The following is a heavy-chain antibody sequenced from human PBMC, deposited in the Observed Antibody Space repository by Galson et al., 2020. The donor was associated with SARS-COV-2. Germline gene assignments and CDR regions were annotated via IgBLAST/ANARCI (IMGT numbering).Heavy chain of an antibody. CDR3: AKVSKYSSGRGPALANWFDP. D-gene: IGHD6-19*01. CDR1: GFTFSSYA. V-gene: IGHV3-23*01. J-gene: IGHJ5*02. CDR2: ISGSGGST. Sequence: GESLKISCAASGFTFSSYAMSWVRQAPGKGLEWVSAISGSGGSTYYADSVKGRFTISRDNSKNTLYLQMNSLRAEDTAVYYCAKVSKYSSGRGPALANWFDPWGQGTLVTVSS.